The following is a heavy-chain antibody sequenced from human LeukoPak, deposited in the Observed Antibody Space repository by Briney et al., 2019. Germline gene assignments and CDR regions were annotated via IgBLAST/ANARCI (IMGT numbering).Heavy chain of an antibody. V-gene: IGHV4-59*11. D-gene: IGHD3-3*01. CDR1: GGSISSHY. CDR3: ARADLEWLLYFDY. Sequence: SETLSLTCTVSGGSISSHYWSWIRQPPGKGLEWIGYIYYSGSTNYNPSLKSRVTISVDTSKNQFSLKLSSVTAADMAVYYCARADLEWLLYFDYWGQGTLVTVSS. CDR2: IYYSGST. J-gene: IGHJ4*02.